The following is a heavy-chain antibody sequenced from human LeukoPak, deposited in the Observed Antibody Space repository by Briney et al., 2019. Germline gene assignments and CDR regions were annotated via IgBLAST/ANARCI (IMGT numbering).Heavy chain of an antibody. CDR1: GGSISSYY. D-gene: IGHD3-22*01. V-gene: IGHV4-4*07. CDR2: LDTSGST. J-gene: IGHJ4*02. Sequence: SETLSLTCTVSGGSISSYYWSWIRQPAGKGLEWIGRLDTSGSTNYNPSLESRVTMSGDTSKKQFSLKLSSVTAADTAVYYCASTTYYYDSSGYYFLDYWGQGTLVTVSS. CDR3: ASTTYYYDSSGYYFLDY.